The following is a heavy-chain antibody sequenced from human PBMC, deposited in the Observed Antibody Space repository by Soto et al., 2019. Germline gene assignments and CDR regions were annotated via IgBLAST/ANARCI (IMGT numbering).Heavy chain of an antibody. CDR1: RFALSRPP. CDR2: ISDSGSLT. J-gene: IGHJ3*02. D-gene: IGHD4-17*01. V-gene: IGHV3-23*01. Sequence: GRSLRLSCAASRFALSRPPISCVRHAPEKGLEWVAGISDSGSLTYNADSVRGRFTISRDNSKNTLYLQMNSLRREDTAVYFCAWRHGDNSRLLSICGQRTM. CDR3: AWRHGDNSRLLSI.